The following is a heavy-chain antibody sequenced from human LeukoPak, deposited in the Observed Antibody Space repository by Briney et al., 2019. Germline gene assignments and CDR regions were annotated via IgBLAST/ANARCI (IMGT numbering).Heavy chain of an antibody. D-gene: IGHD3-10*01. CDR3: AREGSGSAKYALDF. CDR1: GFTFSSYG. J-gene: IGHJ3*01. Sequence: GRSLRLSCAASGFTFSSYGMYWVRQAPGKGLEWVAVISYDGSKKYYTDSVKGRFTISRDNSKNTLYVQMNNLRTEDTAVYYCAREGSGSAKYALDFWGQGTMITVSS. V-gene: IGHV3-30*03. CDR2: ISYDGSKK.